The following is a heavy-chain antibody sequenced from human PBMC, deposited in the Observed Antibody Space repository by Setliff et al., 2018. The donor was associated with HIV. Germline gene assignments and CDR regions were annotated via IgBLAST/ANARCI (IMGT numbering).Heavy chain of an antibody. V-gene: IGHV4-39*01. Sequence: SETLSLTCTVSGGSITSSRYYWGWIRQPPGKGLEWIGSVYYSGTTYYNPSLKRRVTISVDTSKNQFSLKLSSVTAADRAVYYCARAVSYYDSSGYWAPPRYFDYWGQGTLVTVS. CDR1: GGSITSSRYY. J-gene: IGHJ4*02. D-gene: IGHD3-22*01. CDR3: ARAVSYYDSSGYWAPPRYFDY. CDR2: VYYSGTT.